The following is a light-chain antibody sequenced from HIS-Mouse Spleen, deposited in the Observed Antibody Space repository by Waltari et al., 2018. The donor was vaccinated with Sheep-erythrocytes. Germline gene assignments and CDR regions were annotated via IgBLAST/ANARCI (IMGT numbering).Light chain of an antibody. CDR3: AAWDDSLSGRV. Sequence: QSVLTQPPSASGTPGQRVTISCSGSSSNIGSNYVFWYQQPPGTAPKLLIYRNNQRTSGVPDRFSGSKSGTSASLAISGLRSEDEADYYCAAWDDSLSGRVFGGGTKLTVL. J-gene: IGLJ2*01. CDR2: RNN. CDR1: SSNIGSNY. V-gene: IGLV1-47*01.